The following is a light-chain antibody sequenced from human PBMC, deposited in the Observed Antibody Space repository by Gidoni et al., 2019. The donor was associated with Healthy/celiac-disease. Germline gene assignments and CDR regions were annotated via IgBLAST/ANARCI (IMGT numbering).Light chain of an antibody. CDR2: DAS. V-gene: IGKV3-11*01. J-gene: IGKJ1*01. Sequence: EIVLTQSPATLSLSPGERATLSCRDSQSVSSYLAWYQQKPGQAPRLLIYDASNRATGIPARFSGSGSGTDCTLTISSLEPEDFAVYYCQQRSNWPPWTFXXXTKVEIK. CDR1: QSVSSY. CDR3: QQRSNWPPWT.